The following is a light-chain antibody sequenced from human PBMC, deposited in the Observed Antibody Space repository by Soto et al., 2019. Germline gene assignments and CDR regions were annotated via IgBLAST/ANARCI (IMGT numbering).Light chain of an antibody. CDR3: QQTFSTPIT. CDR1: QTVRTY. CDR2: AAS. Sequence: DIQMTQSPSSLFASVGDRVTITCRASQTVRTYLNWYQQRPGKAPTLLIYAASSLQSSVPPRFCGAGSETDFTLTINGLQPEDFATYYCQQTFSTPITFGQGTRLE. V-gene: IGKV1-39*01. J-gene: IGKJ5*01.